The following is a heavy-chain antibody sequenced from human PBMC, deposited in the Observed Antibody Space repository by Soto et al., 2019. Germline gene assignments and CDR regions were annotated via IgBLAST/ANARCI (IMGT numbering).Heavy chain of an antibody. D-gene: IGHD2-2*01. J-gene: IGHJ5*02. V-gene: IGHV1-69*06. Sequence: QVQLVQSGAEVKKPGSSVKVSCKASGGTSSSYAISWVRQAPGQGLEWMGGIIPIFGTANYAQKFQGRVTITADKSTSTAYMELSSLRSEDTAVYYCARDYCSSTSCSNWFDPWGQGTLVTVSS. CDR2: IIPIFGTA. CDR1: GGTSSSYA. CDR3: ARDYCSSTSCSNWFDP.